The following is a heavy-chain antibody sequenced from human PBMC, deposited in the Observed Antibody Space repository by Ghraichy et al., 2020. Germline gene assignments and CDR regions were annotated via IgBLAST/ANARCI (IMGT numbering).Heavy chain of an antibody. CDR3: ARDGTIFGVVKGYYYYGMDV. D-gene: IGHD3-3*01. CDR2: ISSSSSYI. CDR1: GFTFSSYS. J-gene: IGHJ6*02. V-gene: IGHV3-21*01. Sequence: GGSLRLSCAASGFTFSSYSMNWVRQAPGKGLEWVSSISSSSSYIYYADSVKGRFTISRDNAKNSLYLQMNSLRAEDTAVYYCARDGTIFGVVKGYYYYGMDVWGQGTTVTVSS.